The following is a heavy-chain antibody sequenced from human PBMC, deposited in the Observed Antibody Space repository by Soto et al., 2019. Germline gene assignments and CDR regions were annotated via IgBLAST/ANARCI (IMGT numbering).Heavy chain of an antibody. D-gene: IGHD1-7*01. V-gene: IGHV3-23*01. J-gene: IGHJ4*02. CDR3: AKQLEDLELLIPLDS. CDR1: GFTFSNYA. Sequence: GGSLRLSCAASGFTFSNYAMSWIRQAPGKGLEWVSIISFSGDTTYYTDSVQGRFTISRDNSKNTLYLQMDSLRADDTAVYFCAKQLEDLELLIPLDSWGQGSLVNVSS. CDR2: ISFSGDTT.